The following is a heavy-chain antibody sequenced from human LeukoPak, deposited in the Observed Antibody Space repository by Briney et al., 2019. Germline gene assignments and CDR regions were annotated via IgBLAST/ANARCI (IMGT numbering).Heavy chain of an antibody. CDR2: ISAYNGNT. Sequence: VASVKVSCKASGYTFTSYGISWVRQAPGQGLEWMGWISAYNGNTNYAQKLQGRVTMTTDTSTSTAYMELRSLRSDDTAVYYCARVAYSSGWYYFDYWGQGTLVTVSS. CDR3: ARVAYSSGWYYFDY. D-gene: IGHD6-19*01. J-gene: IGHJ4*02. V-gene: IGHV1-18*01. CDR1: GYTFTSYG.